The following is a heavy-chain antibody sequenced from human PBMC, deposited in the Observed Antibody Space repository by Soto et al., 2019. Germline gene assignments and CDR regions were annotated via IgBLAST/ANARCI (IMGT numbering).Heavy chain of an antibody. CDR3: ASPGYCSDGTCYPDY. V-gene: IGHV4-34*01. J-gene: IGHJ4*02. D-gene: IGHD2-15*01. CDR2: IHHSGST. Sequence: SETLSLTCAVYGGSLSGSYWSWIGLPPGTGLERIGEIHHSGSTYYNPSPKSRVTLSVDTSKNQFSLKLNSVTAADTAVYYCASPGYCSDGTCYPDYWGQGTLVTVSS. CDR1: GGSLSGSY.